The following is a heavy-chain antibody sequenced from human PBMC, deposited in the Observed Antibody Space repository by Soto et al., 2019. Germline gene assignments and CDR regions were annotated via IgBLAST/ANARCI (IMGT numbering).Heavy chain of an antibody. D-gene: IGHD6-6*01. V-gene: IGHV3-23*01. Sequence: PGGSLRLSCAASGFTFSSYAMSWVRQAPGKGLEWVSAISGSGGSTYYADSVKGRFTISRDNSKNTLYLQMNSLRAEDTAVYYCAKGLRYIAARPGNWFDPWGQGTLVTVSS. CDR2: ISGSGGST. J-gene: IGHJ5*02. CDR1: GFTFSSYA. CDR3: AKGLRYIAARPGNWFDP.